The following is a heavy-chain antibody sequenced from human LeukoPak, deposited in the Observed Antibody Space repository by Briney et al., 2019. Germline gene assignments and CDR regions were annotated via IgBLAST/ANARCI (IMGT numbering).Heavy chain of an antibody. CDR3: ARELGYCSSTSCYTLDNWFDP. CDR2: IYHSGST. Sequence: PSETLSLTCAVSGYSISSGYYWGWIRQPPGKGLEWIGSIYHSGSTYYNPSLKSRVTISVDTSKNQFSLKLSSVTAADTAVYYCARELGYCSSTSCYTLDNWFDPWGQGTLVTVSS. D-gene: IGHD2-2*02. CDR1: GYSISSGYY. V-gene: IGHV4-38-2*01. J-gene: IGHJ5*02.